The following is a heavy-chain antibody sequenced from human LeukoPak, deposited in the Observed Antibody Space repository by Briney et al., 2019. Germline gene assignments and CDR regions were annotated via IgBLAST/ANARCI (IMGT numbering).Heavy chain of an antibody. Sequence: SETLSLTCTVSGGSISSYYWSWIRQPPGKGLEWIGYIYYSGSTNYNPSLKSRVTISVDTSKNQFSLKLSSVTAADTAVYYCARGVDYWYFDLWGRGTLVTVPS. V-gene: IGHV4-59*01. CDR3: ARGVDYWYFDL. J-gene: IGHJ2*01. CDR2: IYYSGST. CDR1: GGSISSYY.